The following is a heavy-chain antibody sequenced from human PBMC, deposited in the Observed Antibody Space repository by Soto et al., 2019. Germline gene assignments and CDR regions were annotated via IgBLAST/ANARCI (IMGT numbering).Heavy chain of an antibody. D-gene: IGHD6-13*01. CDR3: ARGFDSSNWYVADY. CDR2: IYYSGSI. V-gene: IGHV4-59*08. CDR1: GGSISSYY. J-gene: IGHJ4*02. Sequence: SETLSLTCTVSGGSISSYYWSWIRQPPGKGLEWIGYIYYSGSINYNPSLKSRVTISVDTSKNQFSLKLSSVTAADTAVYYCARGFDSSNWYVADYWGQGTLVTVSS.